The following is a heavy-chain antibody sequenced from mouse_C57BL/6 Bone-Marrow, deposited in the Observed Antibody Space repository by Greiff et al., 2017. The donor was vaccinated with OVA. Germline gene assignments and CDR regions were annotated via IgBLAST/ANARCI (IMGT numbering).Heavy chain of an antibody. CDR3: AIYYGSYYYAMDY. CDR1: GYTFTDYY. D-gene: IGHD1-1*01. V-gene: IGHV1-76*01. Sequence: QVQLKQSGAELVRPGASVKLSCKASGYTFTDYYINWVKQRPGQGLEWIARIYPGSGNTYYNEKFKGKATLTAEKSSSTAYMQLSSLTSEDSAVYFCAIYYGSYYYAMDYWGQGTSVTVSS. CDR2: IYPGSGNT. J-gene: IGHJ4*01.